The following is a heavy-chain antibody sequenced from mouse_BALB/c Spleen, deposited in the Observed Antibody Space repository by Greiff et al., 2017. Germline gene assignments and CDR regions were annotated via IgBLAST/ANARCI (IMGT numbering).Heavy chain of an antibody. Sequence: QVQLKESGAELVRPGASVTLSCKASGYTFTDYEMHWVKQTPVHGLEWIRAIDPETGGTAYNQKFKGKATLTADKSSSTAYMELRSLTSEDSAVYYCTRHGNEYYFDYWGQGTTLTVSS. J-gene: IGHJ2*01. D-gene: IGHD2-1*01. CDR1: GYTFTDYE. V-gene: IGHV1-15*01. CDR2: IDPETGGT. CDR3: TRHGNEYYFDY.